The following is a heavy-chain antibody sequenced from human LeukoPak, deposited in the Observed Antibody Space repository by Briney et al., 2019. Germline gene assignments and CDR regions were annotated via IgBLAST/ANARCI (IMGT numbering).Heavy chain of an antibody. V-gene: IGHV4-4*02. Sequence: SGTLSLTCGVSGGSISSTNWWTWVRPPPGEGLEWIGEVHLSGRTNYNPSLESRVTMSVDMSENHISLKLTSVTAADTAVYYCAREGGPYRPLDYSGQGTLVTVSS. CDR3: AREGGPYRPLDY. CDR1: GGSISSTNW. CDR2: VHLSGRT. J-gene: IGHJ4*02.